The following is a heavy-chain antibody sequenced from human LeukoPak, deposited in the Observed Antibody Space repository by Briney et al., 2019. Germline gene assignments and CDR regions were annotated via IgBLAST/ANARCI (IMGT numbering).Heavy chain of an antibody. CDR2: ISAYNGNT. J-gene: IGHJ4*02. Sequence: ASVKVSCKASGYTFTSYGISWVRQAPGQGLEWMGWISAYNGNTNYAQKLQGRVTMTTDTSTSTAYMELRSLRSDDTAVYYCARSPSYVWGSPTFDYWGQGTLVTVSS. CDR3: ARSPSYVWGSPTFDY. V-gene: IGHV1-18*04. D-gene: IGHD3-16*01. CDR1: GYTFTSYG.